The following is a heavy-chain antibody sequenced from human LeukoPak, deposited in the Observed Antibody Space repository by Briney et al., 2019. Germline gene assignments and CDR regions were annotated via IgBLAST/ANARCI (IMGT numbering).Heavy chain of an antibody. CDR1: GGSFSGYY. CDR3: ARMDSSGYYYGY. CDR2: IYHSGST. V-gene: IGHV4-34*01. Sequence: SETLSLTCAVYGGSFSGYYWSWIRQPPGKGLEWIGEIYHSGSTNYNPSLKSRVTISVDKSKNQFSLKLSSVTAADTAVYYCARMDSSGYYYGYWGQGTLVTVSS. D-gene: IGHD3-22*01. J-gene: IGHJ4*02.